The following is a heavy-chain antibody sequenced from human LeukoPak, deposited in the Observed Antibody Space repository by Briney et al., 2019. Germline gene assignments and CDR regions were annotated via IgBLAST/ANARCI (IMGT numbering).Heavy chain of an antibody. CDR2: VEDGGIEK. J-gene: IGHJ4*02. CDR3: ARWRGAQSEFDF. Sequence: GGSLRLSCSVSGFTFSDYPMGWVRQAPGKGLEWVANVEDGGIEKEYVDSVKGRFTISRDDAENLLYLQMNSLRAEDTALYFCARWRGAQSEFDFWGQGTQVIVSS. D-gene: IGHD3-3*01. CDR1: GFTFSDYP. V-gene: IGHV3-7*01.